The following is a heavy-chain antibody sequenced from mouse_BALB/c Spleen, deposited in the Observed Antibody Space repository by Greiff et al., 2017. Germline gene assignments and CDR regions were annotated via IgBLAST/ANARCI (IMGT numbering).Heavy chain of an antibody. J-gene: IGHJ4*01. CDR2: ISYDGSN. CDR3: ARDGGYYYAMDY. CDR1: GYSITSGYY. Sequence: EVKVEESGPGLVKPSQSLSLTCSVTGYSITSGYYWNWIRQFPGNKLEWMGYISYDGSNNYNPSLKNRISITRDTSKNQFFLKLNSVTTEDTATYYCARDGGYYYAMDYWGQGTSVTVSS. V-gene: IGHV3-6*02.